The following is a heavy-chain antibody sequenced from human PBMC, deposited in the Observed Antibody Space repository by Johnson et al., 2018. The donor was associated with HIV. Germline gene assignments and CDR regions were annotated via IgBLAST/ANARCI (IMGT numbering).Heavy chain of an antibody. CDR3: ARPRIEVLPAGAFDI. CDR1: KFTFNNYA. D-gene: IGHD2-2*01. J-gene: IGHJ3*02. CDR2: ISSDGSNK. V-gene: IGHV3-30*04. Sequence: QVQLLESGGGLVQPGGSLRLSCAASKFTFNNYAIHWVRQAPGKGLEWVAVISSDGSNKYYADSVKGRFTISRDNSKNTLYLQMNSLRSDDTAVYYCARPRIEVLPAGAFDIWGPGTMVTVSS.